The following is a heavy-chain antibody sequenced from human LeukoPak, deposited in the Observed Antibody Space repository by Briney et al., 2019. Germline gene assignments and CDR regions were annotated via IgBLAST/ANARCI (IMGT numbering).Heavy chain of an antibody. D-gene: IGHD6-19*01. CDR3: ARASGYSSGYYMDV. CDR1: GGSISSYY. V-gene: IGHV4-4*07. Sequence: SETLSLTCTVSGGSISSYYWGWIRQPAGKGLEWIGRIYTSGNTNYNPSLKSRVTMSVDTSKNQFSLKLSSVTAADTAVYYCARASGYSSGYYMDVWGKGTTVTISS. J-gene: IGHJ6*03. CDR2: IYTSGNT.